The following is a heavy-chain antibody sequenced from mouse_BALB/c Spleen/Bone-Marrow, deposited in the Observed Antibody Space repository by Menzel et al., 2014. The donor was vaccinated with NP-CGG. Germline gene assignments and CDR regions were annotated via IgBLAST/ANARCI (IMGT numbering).Heavy chain of an antibody. CDR3: ARNYGNSLDY. CDR1: GFNIEDSY. J-gene: IGHJ2*01. CDR2: IDPANGNT. Sequence: VQLQQSGAEIVKPGASVKSPCTPSGFNIEDSYIYWMKQRPEQGLEWIGRIDPANGNTKYDPKFQGKATITVDTSSAPAFLQLSSLTSEDTAVYYCARNYGNSLDYWGQGTTLTVSS. D-gene: IGHD1-1*01. V-gene: IGHV14-3*02.